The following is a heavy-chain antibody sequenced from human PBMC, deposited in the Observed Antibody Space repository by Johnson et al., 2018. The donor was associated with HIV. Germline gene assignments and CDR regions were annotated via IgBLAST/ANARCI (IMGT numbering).Heavy chain of an antibody. CDR2: ISWNSGSI. J-gene: IGHJ3*02. D-gene: IGHD6-6*01. CDR1: GFTFDDYA. V-gene: IGHV3-9*01. Sequence: VQLVESGGGLVQPGRSLRLSCAASGFTFDDYAMHWVRQAPGKGLEWVSGISWNSGSIGYADSVKGRFTISRDNAKNSLYLQMNSLRAEDTALDYCAKGSIAARWGAFDIWGQGTMVTVSS. CDR3: AKGSIAARWGAFDI.